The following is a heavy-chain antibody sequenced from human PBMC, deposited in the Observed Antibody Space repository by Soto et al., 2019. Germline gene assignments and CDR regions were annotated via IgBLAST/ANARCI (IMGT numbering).Heavy chain of an antibody. CDR2: INHSGST. D-gene: IGHD3-3*01. V-gene: IGHV4-34*01. CDR1: GGSLSGYY. CDR3: ARGGLRNRFYYYYGMDV. J-gene: IGHJ6*02. Sequence: SETLSLTCAVYGGSLSGYYWSWIRQPPGKGLEWIGEINHSGSTNYNPSLKSRVTISVDTSKNQFSLKLSSVTAADTAVYYCARGGLRNRFYYYYGMDVWGQGTTVTVSS.